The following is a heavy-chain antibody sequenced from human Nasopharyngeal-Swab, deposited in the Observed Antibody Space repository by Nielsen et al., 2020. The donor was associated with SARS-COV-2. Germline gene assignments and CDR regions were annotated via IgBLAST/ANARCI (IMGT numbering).Heavy chain of an antibody. CDR3: ARGRSSSWEDYFDY. Sequence: GEPLKISCAASGFTFSSYGMHWVRQAPGKGLEWVAVIWYDGSNKYYADSMKGRFTISRDNSKNTLYLQMNSLRAEDTAVYYCARGRSSSWEDYFDYWGQGTLVTVSS. V-gene: IGHV3-33*01. CDR2: IWYDGSNK. CDR1: GFTFSSYG. J-gene: IGHJ4*02. D-gene: IGHD6-13*01.